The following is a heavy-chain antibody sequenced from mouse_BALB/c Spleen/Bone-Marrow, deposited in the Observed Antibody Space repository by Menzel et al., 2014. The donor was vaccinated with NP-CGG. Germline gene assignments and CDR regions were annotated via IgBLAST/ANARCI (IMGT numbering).Heavy chain of an antibody. CDR3: ALYGNYAGN. J-gene: IGHJ3*01. Sequence: VKLLESGAELVRPGPSVKISCKASGYAFSSYWMNWVKQRPGQGLEWIGQIYPGDGDTNYNGKFKGKATLTADKSSSTAYMQLSSLTSEDSAVYFCALYGNYAGNWGQGTLVTVSA. V-gene: IGHV1-80*01. CDR1: GYAFSSYW. D-gene: IGHD2-1*01. CDR2: IYPGDGDT.